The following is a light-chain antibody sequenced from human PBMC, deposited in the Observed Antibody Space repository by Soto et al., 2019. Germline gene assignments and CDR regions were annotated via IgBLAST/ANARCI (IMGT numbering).Light chain of an antibody. CDR1: SSNIGSNT. CDR2: SNN. J-gene: IGLJ3*02. CDR3: AAWDDSLNGRWV. V-gene: IGLV1-44*01. Sequence: QSVLTQPPSASGTPGQRVTISCSGSSSNIGSNTVNWYLHLPGTAPKLLIFSNNQRPSGVPDRFSGSKSGTSASLAISGLQSEDEADYYCAAWDDSLNGRWVFGGGTKLTVL.